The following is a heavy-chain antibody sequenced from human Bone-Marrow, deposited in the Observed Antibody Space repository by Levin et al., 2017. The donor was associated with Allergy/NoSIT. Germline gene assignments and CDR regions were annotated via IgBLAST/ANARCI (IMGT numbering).Heavy chain of an antibody. CDR1: GFNFNAHW. V-gene: IGHV3-74*01. D-gene: IGHD2-2*01. CDR3: ARPNYAASGVGY. J-gene: IGHJ4*02. CDR2: ISSDGSTT. Sequence: GGSLRLSCVASGFNFNAHWMLWVRQAPGKGLVWVSRISSDGSTTNFTDSVKGRFTVSRDNAKNTLNLQMNSLRAEDTAVYYCARPNYAASGVGYWGQGTLVTVSS.